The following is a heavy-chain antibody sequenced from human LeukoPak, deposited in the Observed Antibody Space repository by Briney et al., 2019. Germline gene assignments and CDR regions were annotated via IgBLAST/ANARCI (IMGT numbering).Heavy chain of an antibody. Sequence: SETLSLTCTVSGGSISSSSYYWGWIRQPPGKGLEWIGSIYYSGSTYYNPSLKSRVTISVDTSKNQFSLKLSSVTAADTAVYYCARVKLGELSLGSAFDIWGQGTMVTVSS. D-gene: IGHD3-16*02. CDR2: IYYSGST. J-gene: IGHJ3*02. CDR1: GGSISSSSYY. CDR3: ARVKLGELSLGSAFDI. V-gene: IGHV4-39*01.